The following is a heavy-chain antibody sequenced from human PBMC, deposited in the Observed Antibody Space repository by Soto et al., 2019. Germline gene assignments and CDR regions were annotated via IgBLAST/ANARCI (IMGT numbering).Heavy chain of an antibody. CDR1: GFTFSSYG. Sequence: GGSLRLSCAASGFTFSSYGMSWVRQAPGKGLEWVSAVSSSGGTTNYAGSVKGRFTISRDNSKNTLYLQMNSLRAEDTAVYYSAKGSRGVVVPASMYWGQGTLVTVSS. CDR3: AKGSRGVVVPASMY. J-gene: IGHJ4*01. CDR2: VSSSGGTT. D-gene: IGHD2-2*01. V-gene: IGHV3-23*01.